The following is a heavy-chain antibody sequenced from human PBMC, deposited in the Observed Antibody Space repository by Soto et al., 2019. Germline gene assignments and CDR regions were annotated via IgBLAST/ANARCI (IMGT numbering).Heavy chain of an antibody. J-gene: IGHJ4*02. CDR2: ISYDGSNK. V-gene: IGHV3-30*18. CDR3: AKDWRSDPGPDY. Sequence: SLRLSCAASGFTFSSECMHWVREAPGKGLEWVAVISYDGSNKYYADSVKGRFTISRDNSKNTLYLQMNSLRAEDTAVYYCAKDWRSDPGPDYRGQGTLVTVSS. CDR1: GFTFSSEC.